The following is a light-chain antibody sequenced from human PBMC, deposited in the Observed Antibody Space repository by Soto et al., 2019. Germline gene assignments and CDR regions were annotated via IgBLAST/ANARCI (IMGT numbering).Light chain of an antibody. CDR2: GAS. Sequence: EIVLTQSPITLXLAXRGRATLSXXASQSVSNNYLAWYQQKHGQAPRLLIYGASNRATGIPDRFSGSGSGTDFTLTISRLEPEDFAVYYCQQYGSSGTFGQGTKVDIK. V-gene: IGKV3-20*01. CDR1: QSVSNNY. CDR3: QQYGSSGT. J-gene: IGKJ1*01.